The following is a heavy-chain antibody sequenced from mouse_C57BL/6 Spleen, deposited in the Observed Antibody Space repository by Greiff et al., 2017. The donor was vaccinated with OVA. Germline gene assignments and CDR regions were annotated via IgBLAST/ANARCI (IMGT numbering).Heavy chain of an antibody. Sequence: EVQLQQSGPELVKPGASVKISCKASGYTFTDYYMNWVKQSHGKSLEWIGDINPNNGGTSYNQKFKGKATLTVDKSSSTAYMELRSLTSEDSAVYYCARGSIYYGNRPYYAMDYWGQGTSVTVSS. CDR3: ARGSIYYGNRPYYAMDY. D-gene: IGHD2-1*01. CDR1: GYTFTDYY. V-gene: IGHV1-26*01. CDR2: INPNNGGT. J-gene: IGHJ4*01.